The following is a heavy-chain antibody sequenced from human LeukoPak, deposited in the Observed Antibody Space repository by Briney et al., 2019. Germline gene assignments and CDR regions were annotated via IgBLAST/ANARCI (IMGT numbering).Heavy chain of an antibody. J-gene: IGHJ3*02. D-gene: IGHD3-3*01. CDR3: ATNRQIMILGVVIMPAFDI. V-gene: IGHV1-24*01. CDR1: GYTLTQLS. CDR2: FDVEDGEI. Sequence: ASVKVSRKVSGYTLTQLSVHWVRQAPGKGLEWMGGFDVEDGEIIYAQKFQGRVTMTEDTSTDTAYTELSSLRSEDTAVYYCATNRQIMILGVVIMPAFDIWGQGTMVTVSS.